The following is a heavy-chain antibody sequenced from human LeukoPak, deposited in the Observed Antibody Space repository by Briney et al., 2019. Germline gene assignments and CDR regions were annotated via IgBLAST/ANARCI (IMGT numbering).Heavy chain of an antibody. CDR3: AKDNWGYSYGSRRPEPY. Sequence: GGSLRLSCAASGFTFSSYAMSWVRQAPGKGLEWVSAISGSGGSTYYADSVKGRFAISRDNSKNTLYLQMNSLRAEDTAVYYCAKDNWGYSYGSRRPEPYWGQGALVTVSS. D-gene: IGHD5-18*01. CDR1: GFTFSSYA. CDR2: ISGSGGST. V-gene: IGHV3-23*01. J-gene: IGHJ4*02.